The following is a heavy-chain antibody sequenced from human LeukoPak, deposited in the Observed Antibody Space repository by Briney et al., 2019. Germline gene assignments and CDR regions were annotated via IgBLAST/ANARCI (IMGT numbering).Heavy chain of an antibody. D-gene: IGHD2-21*01. Sequence: SETLSLTCTVSGGSISSYYWSWIRQPPGKGLEWIGYIYYSGSTNYNPSLKSRVTISVDASKNQFSLKLSSVTAADTAVYYYARVGGIVVGPPRYMDVWGKGTTVTVSS. CDR3: ARVGGIVVGPPRYMDV. V-gene: IGHV4-59*01. CDR2: IYYSGST. CDR1: GGSISSYY. J-gene: IGHJ6*03.